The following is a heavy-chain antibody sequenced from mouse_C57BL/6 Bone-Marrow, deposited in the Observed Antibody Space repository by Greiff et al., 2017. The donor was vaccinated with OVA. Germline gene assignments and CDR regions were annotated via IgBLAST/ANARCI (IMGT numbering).Heavy chain of an antibody. CDR2: IDPSDSYT. J-gene: IGHJ2*01. Sequence: VQLQQSGAELVMPGASVKLSCKASGYTFTSYWMHWVKQRPGQGLEWIGEIDPSDSYTNYNQKFKGKSTLTVDKSSSTAYMQLSSLTSEDSAVYYCARCPPRLYFDYWGQGTTLTVSS. CDR3: ARCPPRLYFDY. V-gene: IGHV1-69*01. D-gene: IGHD1-2*01. CDR1: GYTFTSYW.